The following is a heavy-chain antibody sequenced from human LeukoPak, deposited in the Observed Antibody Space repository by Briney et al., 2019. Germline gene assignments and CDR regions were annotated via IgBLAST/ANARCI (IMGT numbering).Heavy chain of an antibody. D-gene: IGHD1-26*01. CDR3: AFSSYYLQGNYYYMDV. CDR1: GYTFTGYY. CDR2: INPNSGGT. J-gene: IGHJ6*03. Sequence: VASVKVSCKASGYTFTGYYMHWVRQAPGQGLEWMGWINPNSGGTNYAQKFQGRVTMTRDTSISTAYMELRSLRFDDTAVYYCAFSSYYLQGNYYYMDVWGKGTTVTISS. V-gene: IGHV1-2*02.